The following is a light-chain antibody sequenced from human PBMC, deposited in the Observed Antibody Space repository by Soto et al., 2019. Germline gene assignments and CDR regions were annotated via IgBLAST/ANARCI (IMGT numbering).Light chain of an antibody. V-gene: IGLV1-40*01. CDR2: GSS. Sequence: QSVLTRPPSVSGAPGQRVTISCTGSSSNIGAGYDVHWYQQLPGTAPKLLIYGSSYRPSGVPDRFSGSKPGTSASLAITGLQAEDEADYYCQSYDSSLSGYVFGTGTKVTVL. CDR3: QSYDSSLSGYV. J-gene: IGLJ1*01. CDR1: SSNIGAGYD.